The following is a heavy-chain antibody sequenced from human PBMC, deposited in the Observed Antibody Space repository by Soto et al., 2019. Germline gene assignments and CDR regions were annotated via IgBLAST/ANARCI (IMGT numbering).Heavy chain of an antibody. J-gene: IGHJ4*02. CDR3: ARVPAAAIQEGFDY. D-gene: IGHD2-2*01. CDR1: GFTFSSYG. V-gene: IGHV3-33*01. CDR2: IWYDGSNK. Sequence: PGGSLRLSCAASGFTFSSYGMHWVRQAPGKGLEWVAVIWYDGSNKYYADSVKGRFTISRDNSKNTLYLQMNSLRAEDTAVYYCARVPAAAIQEGFDYWGQGTLVTVSS.